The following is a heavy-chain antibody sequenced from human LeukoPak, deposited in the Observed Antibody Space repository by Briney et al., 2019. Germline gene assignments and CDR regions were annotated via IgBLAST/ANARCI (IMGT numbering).Heavy chain of an antibody. CDR1: GFTFSSYE. V-gene: IGHV3-48*03. Sequence: GGPLRLSCAASGFTFSSYEMHWLRQAPGKGLEWVSYMSCSGSNIYYADSVRGRFTISRDNAKNTLYLQMNTLRAEDTAVYYFATPGGRYSYGLRNWFDPWGQGTLDTVSS. J-gene: IGHJ5*02. D-gene: IGHD5-18*01. CDR2: MSCSGSNI. CDR3: ATPGGRYSYGLRNWFDP.